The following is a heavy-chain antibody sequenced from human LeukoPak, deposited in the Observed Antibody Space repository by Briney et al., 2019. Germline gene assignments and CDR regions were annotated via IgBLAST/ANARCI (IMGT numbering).Heavy chain of an antibody. V-gene: IGHV4-61*02. CDR2: IYTSGST. CDR3: ASDHMLYAFHI. D-gene: IGHD3-10*02. Sequence: SETLSLTCTVSGGSISSGRYYWSWIRQPAGKGLEWIGRIYTSGSTNYNPSLKSRVTISVDTSKNQFSLKLISVTAADTAVYYCASDHMLYAFHIWGQGTMVTVSS. CDR1: GGSISSGRYY. J-gene: IGHJ3*02.